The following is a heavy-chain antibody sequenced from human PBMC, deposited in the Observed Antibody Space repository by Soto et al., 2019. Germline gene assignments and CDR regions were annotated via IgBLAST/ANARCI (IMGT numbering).Heavy chain of an antibody. D-gene: IGHD2-21*01. CDR1: GFTFSNYW. Sequence: GGSLRLSCTASGFTFSNYWMQWVRQAPGKGLVWVLHISPDGSTTSHADSVKGRFTISRDNAKNTLYLQTNSLRAEDTAVYYCARRGVAGALDVWGQGTTVTVSS. CDR2: ISPDGSTT. J-gene: IGHJ6*02. CDR3: ARRGVAGALDV. V-gene: IGHV3-74*01.